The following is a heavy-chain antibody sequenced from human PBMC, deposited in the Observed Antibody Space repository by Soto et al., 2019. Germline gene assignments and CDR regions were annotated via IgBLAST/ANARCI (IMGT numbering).Heavy chain of an antibody. CDR3: ARDLVAATTPGY. J-gene: IGHJ4*02. D-gene: IGHD2-15*01. Sequence: ASVKVSCKASGDTFTSYYMHWVRQAPGQGLEWMGIINPSGGSTSYAQKFQGRVTMTRDTSTSTVYMELSSLRSEDTAVYYCARDLVAATTPGYWGQGTLVTVSS. CDR2: INPSGGST. CDR1: GDTFTSYY. V-gene: IGHV1-46*01.